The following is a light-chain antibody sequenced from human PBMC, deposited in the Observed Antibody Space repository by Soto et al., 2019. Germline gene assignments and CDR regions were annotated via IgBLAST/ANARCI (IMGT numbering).Light chain of an antibody. CDR1: QDISNY. V-gene: IGKV1-33*01. J-gene: IGKJ4*01. CDR2: DAS. Sequence: DTQLSLSPSSLSASVGDRVTITCQASQDISNYLNWYQQKPGKAPKLLIYDASNLETGVPSRFSGSGSGTDFTFTISSLQPEDIATYYCQQYDNLPALTFGGGTKVDIK. CDR3: QQYDNLPALT.